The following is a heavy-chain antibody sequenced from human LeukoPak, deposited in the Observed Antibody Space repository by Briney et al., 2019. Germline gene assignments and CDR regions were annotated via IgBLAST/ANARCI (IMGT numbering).Heavy chain of an antibody. Sequence: PGGSLRLSCAASGFTFSSYAMHWVRQAPGKGLEWVAVISYDGSNKYYADSVKGRFTISRDNSKNTLYLQMNSLRAEDTAVYYCASQNCGGDCYSWFDPWGQGTLVTVSP. CDR1: GFTFSSYA. D-gene: IGHD2-21*01. V-gene: IGHV3-30-3*01. CDR2: ISYDGSNK. J-gene: IGHJ5*02. CDR3: ASQNCGGDCYSWFDP.